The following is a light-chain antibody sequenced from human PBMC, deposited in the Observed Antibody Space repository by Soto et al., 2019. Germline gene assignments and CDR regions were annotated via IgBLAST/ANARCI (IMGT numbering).Light chain of an antibody. CDR3: QQYNDWPLT. V-gene: IGKV3-15*01. CDR2: GAS. J-gene: IGKJ4*01. CDR1: QSVSSN. Sequence: EIVMTQSPATLSVSPGERATLSCRASQSVSSNLAWYQQDPGQAPRLLIYGASTRATGIPARFSGSGSGTEFTLTISTLQSEDFAVYYCQQYNDWPLTFCGGTKVEIK.